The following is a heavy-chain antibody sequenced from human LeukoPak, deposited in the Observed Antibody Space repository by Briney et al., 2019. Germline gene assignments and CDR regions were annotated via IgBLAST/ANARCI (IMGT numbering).Heavy chain of an antibody. J-gene: IGHJ4*02. CDR1: GFTFSSYG. D-gene: IGHD3-10*01. CDR2: ISGSGGST. CDR3: ARDSRPDDKKFIWFGEFLHYFDY. Sequence: PGGSLRLSCAASGFTFSSYGMSWVRQAPGKGLEWVSAISGSGGSTYYADSVKGRFTISRDNAKNSLYLQMNSLRAEDTAVYYCARDSRPDDKKFIWFGEFLHYFDYWGQGTLVTVSS. V-gene: IGHV3-23*01.